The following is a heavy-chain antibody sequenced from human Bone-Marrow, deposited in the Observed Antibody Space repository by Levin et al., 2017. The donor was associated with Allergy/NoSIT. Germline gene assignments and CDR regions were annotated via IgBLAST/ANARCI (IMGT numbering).Heavy chain of an antibody. CDR3: ARGQQLVRASARFDP. D-gene: IGHD6-13*01. CDR1: GTSIPSGHYS. Sequence: SQTLSLTCTVSGTSIPSGHYSWSWLRQPPGEGLQWIGYIYPSGSTYYNPSLLSRVAISLDKSKNQFSLNLNSVTAADSAVYYCARGQQLVRASARFDPWGQGTLVTVSS. V-gene: IGHV4-30-2*01. J-gene: IGHJ5*02. CDR2: IYPSGST.